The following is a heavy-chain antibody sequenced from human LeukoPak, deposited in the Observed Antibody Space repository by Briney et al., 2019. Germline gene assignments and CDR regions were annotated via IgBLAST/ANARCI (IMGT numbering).Heavy chain of an antibody. V-gene: IGHV1-18*01. CDR2: ISAYNGDT. J-gene: IGHJ4*02. Sequence: ASVKVSCKASGYTFSSLGISWVRQAPGQGLEWMGWISAYNGDTNYAQKLQGRVTMTTDTSTNTAYMELRSLRSDDTAVYYCARGGGYCSGGSCYEFDYWGQGTLVTVSS. CDR3: ARGGGYCSGGSCYEFDY. D-gene: IGHD2-15*01. CDR1: GYTFSSLG.